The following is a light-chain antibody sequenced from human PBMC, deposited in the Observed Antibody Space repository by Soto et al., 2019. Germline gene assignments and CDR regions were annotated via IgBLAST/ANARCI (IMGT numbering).Light chain of an antibody. Sequence: IQLTQSASAVSASVGDRVTITCRASQSISSYLNWYQQKPGKAPKLLIYAASSLQSGVPSRFSGSGSGTDFTLTISSLQPEDFATYYCQQSYSTPLTFGGGTKVDI. J-gene: IGKJ4*01. CDR3: QQSYSTPLT. CDR2: AAS. CDR1: QSISSY. V-gene: IGKV1-39*01.